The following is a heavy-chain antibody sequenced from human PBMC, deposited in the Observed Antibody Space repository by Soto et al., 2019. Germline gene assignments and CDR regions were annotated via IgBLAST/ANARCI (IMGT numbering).Heavy chain of an antibody. CDR3: ARGEDSSGLFDY. CDR2: IIPIFGTA. D-gene: IGHD3-22*01. V-gene: IGHV1-69*13. J-gene: IGHJ4*02. Sequence: GASVKVSCKASGGTFSSYAISWVRQAPGQGLEWMGGIIPIFGTANYAQKFQGRVTITADESTSTAYMELSSLRSEDTAVYYCARGEDSSGLFDYWGQGTLVTVAS. CDR1: GGTFSSYA.